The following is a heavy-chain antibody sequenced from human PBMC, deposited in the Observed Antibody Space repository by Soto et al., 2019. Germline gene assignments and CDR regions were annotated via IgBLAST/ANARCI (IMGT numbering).Heavy chain of an antibody. CDR3: ARETRDYDYYALDV. J-gene: IGHJ6*04. V-gene: IGHV3-53*01. CDR2: IYGGGST. CDR1: GSSFSVNY. Sequence: RLSCAASGSSFSVNYMSWVRQAPGKGLEWVSVIYGGGSTYDADSVKGRVTISRDNSKNTVYLQMNSLRVEDTAVYYCARETRDYDYYALDVWGKGTIVTVSS.